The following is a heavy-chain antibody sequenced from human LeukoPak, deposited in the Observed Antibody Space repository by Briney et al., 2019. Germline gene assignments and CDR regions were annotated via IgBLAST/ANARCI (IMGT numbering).Heavy chain of an antibody. CDR1: GDTLTELS. Sequence: ASVMVSSKISGDTLTELSMHWVRQAPGPGLEWMGGIIPIFRTANYAQKFQGRVTITTDESTSTAYMELSSLRSEDTGVYCCARDRFDSSGYDGAGEWSHFDYWGQGTLVTVSS. CDR2: IIPIFRTA. J-gene: IGHJ4*02. D-gene: IGHD3-22*01. CDR3: ARDRFDSSGYDGAGEWSHFDY. V-gene: IGHV1-69*05.